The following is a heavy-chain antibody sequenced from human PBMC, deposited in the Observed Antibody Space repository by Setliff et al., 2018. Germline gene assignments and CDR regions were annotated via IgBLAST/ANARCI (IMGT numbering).Heavy chain of an antibody. J-gene: IGHJ4*02. CDR3: VRAGFNAISNGLDY. CDR2: ISPHTGGT. CDR1: GYIFTGYY. Sequence: ASVKVSCKASGYIFTGYYMHWVRQAPGQGLEWMGRISPHTGGTNSAQKFQGRVTMTRDTSVSTVYMELNSLRSDDAAVYYCVRAGFNAISNGLDYWGQGTLVTVSS. V-gene: IGHV1-2*06. D-gene: IGHD3-3*01.